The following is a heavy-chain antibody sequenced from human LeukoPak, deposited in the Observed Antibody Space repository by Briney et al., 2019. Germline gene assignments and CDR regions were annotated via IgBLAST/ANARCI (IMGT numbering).Heavy chain of an antibody. D-gene: IGHD4-11*01. CDR1: GFNFSGYS. V-gene: IGHV3-30-3*01. CDR3: ARYSYFDY. J-gene: IGHJ4*02. Sequence: GGSLRLSCAASGFNFSGYSMNWVRQAPGKGLEWVAVISYDGSNKYYADSVKGRFTISRDNSKNTLYLQMNSLRAEDTAVYYCARYSYFDYWGQGTLVTVSS. CDR2: ISYDGSNK.